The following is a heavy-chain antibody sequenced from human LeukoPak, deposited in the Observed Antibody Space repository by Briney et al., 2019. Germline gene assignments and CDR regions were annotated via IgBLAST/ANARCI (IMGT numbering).Heavy chain of an antibody. Sequence: GASVKVSCKASGYTFTSYGISWVRQAPGQGLEWMGWISAYNGNTNYAQKLQGRVTMTTDTSTSTAYMELRSLRSDDTAVYYCARVQNWKHLWEAFDIWGQGTMVTVSS. J-gene: IGHJ3*02. CDR3: ARVQNWKHLWEAFDI. V-gene: IGHV1-18*01. CDR2: ISAYNGNT. D-gene: IGHD1-1*01. CDR1: GYTFTSYG.